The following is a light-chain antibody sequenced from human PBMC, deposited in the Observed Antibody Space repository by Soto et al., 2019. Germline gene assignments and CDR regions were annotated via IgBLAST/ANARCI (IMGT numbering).Light chain of an antibody. V-gene: IGLV2-8*01. Sequence: QSALTQPPSASGSPGQSVTISCTGTSSDVGGYNYVSWYQQHPGKAPKLMIYEVSKRPSGVPYRFSGSKSGNTASLTVSGLQAEDEADYYCSSYAGSNNFVFGSGTQLTV. CDR1: SSDVGGYNY. CDR2: EVS. CDR3: SSYAGSNNFV. J-gene: IGLJ1*01.